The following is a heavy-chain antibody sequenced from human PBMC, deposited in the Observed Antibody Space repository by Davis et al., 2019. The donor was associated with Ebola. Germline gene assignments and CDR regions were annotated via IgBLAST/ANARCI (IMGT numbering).Heavy chain of an antibody. J-gene: IGHJ5*02. V-gene: IGHV4-59*01. D-gene: IGHD4-17*01. CDR2: IYYSGST. Sequence: SETLSLTCTVSGGSISSYYWSWIRQPPGKGLAWIGYIYYSGSTNYNPSLKSRVTISVDTSKNQFSLKLSSVTAADTAVYYCARDLHGVTTGGFDPWGQGTLVTVSS. CDR3: ARDLHGVTTGGFDP. CDR1: GGSISSYY.